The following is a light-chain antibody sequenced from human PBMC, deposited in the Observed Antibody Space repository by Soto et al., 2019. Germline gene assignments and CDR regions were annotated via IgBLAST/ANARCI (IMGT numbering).Light chain of an antibody. CDR3: QQYYSYPRT. CDR1: QSISSY. V-gene: IGKV1-39*01. Sequence: DIQMTQSPSSLSASVGDRVTISCRASQSISSYLSWYQQKPGKAPKLLIFAASSLESGVPSRFSGSGSGTDYTLTISSLQPEDFATYHCQQYYSYPRTFGQGTKVDIK. J-gene: IGKJ1*01. CDR2: AAS.